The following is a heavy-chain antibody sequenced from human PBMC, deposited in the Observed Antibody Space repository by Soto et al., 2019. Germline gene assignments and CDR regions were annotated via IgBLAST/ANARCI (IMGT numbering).Heavy chain of an antibody. CDR3: ASGKDYAEGGY. Sequence: EVQLVEAGGGLVQPGGSLRLSCAASGFTFSSYSMNWVRQAPGKGLEWVSYISSSSSTIYYADSVKGRFTISRDNAKNTLYLQMNSLGDGDTAVYYCASGKDYAEGGYWGQGTLVTVSS. J-gene: IGHJ4*02. V-gene: IGHV3-48*02. D-gene: IGHD4-17*01. CDR2: ISSSSSTI. CDR1: GFTFSSYS.